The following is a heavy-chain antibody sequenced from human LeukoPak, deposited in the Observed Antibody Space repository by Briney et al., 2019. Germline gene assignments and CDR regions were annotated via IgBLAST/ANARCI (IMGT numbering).Heavy chain of an antibody. CDR2: IWYDGSNK. CDR3: AKDPSITMIVVVIEPPDY. Sequence: GGSLRLSCAASGFTFSSYGMHWVRQAPGKGLEWVAVIWYDGSNKYYADSVKGRFTISRDNSKNTLYLQMNSLRAEDTAVYYCAKDPSITMIVVVIEPPDYWGQGTLVTVSS. CDR1: GFTFSSYG. D-gene: IGHD3-22*01. J-gene: IGHJ4*02. V-gene: IGHV3-33*06.